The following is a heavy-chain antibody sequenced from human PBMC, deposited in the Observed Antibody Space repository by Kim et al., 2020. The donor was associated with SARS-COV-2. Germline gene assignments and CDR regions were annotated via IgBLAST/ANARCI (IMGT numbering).Heavy chain of an antibody. CDR2: IYYSGST. J-gene: IGHJ5*02. V-gene: IGHV4-31*03. CDR3: ARGGSSWNWFDP. D-gene: IGHD6-13*01. Sequence: SETLSLTCTVSGGSISSGGYYWSWIRQHPGKGLEWIGYIYYSGSTYYNPSLKSRVTISVDTSKNQFSLKLSSVTAADTAVYYCARGGSSWNWFDPWGQGTLVTVSS. CDR1: GGSISSGGYY.